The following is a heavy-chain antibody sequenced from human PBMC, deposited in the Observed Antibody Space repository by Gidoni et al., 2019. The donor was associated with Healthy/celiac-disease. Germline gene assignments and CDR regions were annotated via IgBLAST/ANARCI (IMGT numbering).Heavy chain of an antibody. CDR3: AGDGSSGWFDYFDY. J-gene: IGHJ4*02. Sequence: EWVTVISYDGSNKYYADSVKGRFTISRDNSKNTLYLQMNSLRAEDTAVYYCAGDGSSGWFDYFDYWGQGTLVTVSS. V-gene: IGHV3-30-3*01. D-gene: IGHD6-19*01. CDR2: ISYDGSNK.